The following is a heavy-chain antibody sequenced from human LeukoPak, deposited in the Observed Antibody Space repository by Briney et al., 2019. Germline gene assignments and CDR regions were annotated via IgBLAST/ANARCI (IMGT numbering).Heavy chain of an antibody. D-gene: IGHD3-16*01. Sequence: GGSLRLSCEASGSGFTFGNFGMSRVRQAPGKGLEWLSGISGSGYYTYYADSVKGRFTISRDNSKNTVYIQMNSLRAEDTAVYYCAKDGSWGDYYFYFYMGVWGKGTTVTVSS. CDR3: AKDGSWGDYYFYFYMGV. V-gene: IGHV3-23*01. J-gene: IGHJ6*03. CDR1: GSGFTFGNFG. CDR2: ISGSGYYT.